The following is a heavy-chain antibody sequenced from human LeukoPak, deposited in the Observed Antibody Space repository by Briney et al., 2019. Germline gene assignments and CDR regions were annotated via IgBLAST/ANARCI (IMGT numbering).Heavy chain of an antibody. CDR1: GFTLSNAW. CDR2: IKSKANGETR. V-gene: IGHV3-15*01. J-gene: IGHJ3*02. D-gene: IGHD3-10*01. CDR3: ARDPWVRGVPDAFDI. Sequence: GGSLRLSCAASGFTLSNAWMNWVRQAPSKGLEWVGLIKSKANGETRDYAAPVKGRFTISRDNAKNSLYLQMNSLRAEDTAVYYCARDPWVRGVPDAFDIWGQGTMVTVSS.